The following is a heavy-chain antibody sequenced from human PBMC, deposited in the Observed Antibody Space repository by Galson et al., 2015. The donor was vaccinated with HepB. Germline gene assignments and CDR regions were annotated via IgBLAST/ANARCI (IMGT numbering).Heavy chain of an antibody. V-gene: IGHV3-15*01. CDR2: IRTKTDGGTP. D-gene: IGHD2-15*01. Sequence: SLRLSCAASGFTFSNAWMSWVRQAPGKGLEWVGLIRTKTDGGTPDYAAPVKGRFTISRDDSENTLYLQMNSLKTEDTAVYYCTTEPSDLGYCYSGSCPGVFDHWGQGILVTVSS. J-gene: IGHJ4*02. CDR3: TTEPSDLGYCYSGSCPGVFDH. CDR1: GFTFSNAW.